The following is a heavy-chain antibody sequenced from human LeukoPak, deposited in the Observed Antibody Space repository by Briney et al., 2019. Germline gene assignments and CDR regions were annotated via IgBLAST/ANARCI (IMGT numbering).Heavy chain of an antibody. CDR3: AKASTRLYYDALDY. Sequence: GGSLRLSCATSGFTFSSYAMSWVRQAPGKGLEWVSAISGSGGSTYYADSVKGRFTISRGNSKNTLYLQMNSLRAEDTAVYYCAKASTRLYYDALDYWGQGTLVTVSS. CDR2: ISGSGGST. V-gene: IGHV3-23*01. J-gene: IGHJ4*02. CDR1: GFTFSSYA. D-gene: IGHD3-3*01.